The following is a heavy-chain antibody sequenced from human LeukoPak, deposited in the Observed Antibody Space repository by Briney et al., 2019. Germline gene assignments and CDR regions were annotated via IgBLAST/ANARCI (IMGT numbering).Heavy chain of an antibody. Sequence: GRSLRLSCAASGFSFRNYGMHWVRQAPGKGLEWVAIIWYDGSNKYYADSVKGRFTISRDNAKNSLYLQMNSLRAEDTAVYYCARDNRIAVAGRLGYYYYGMDVWGQGTTVTVSS. D-gene: IGHD6-19*01. CDR2: IWYDGSNK. V-gene: IGHV3-33*01. CDR3: ARDNRIAVAGRLGYYYYGMDV. J-gene: IGHJ6*02. CDR1: GFSFRNYG.